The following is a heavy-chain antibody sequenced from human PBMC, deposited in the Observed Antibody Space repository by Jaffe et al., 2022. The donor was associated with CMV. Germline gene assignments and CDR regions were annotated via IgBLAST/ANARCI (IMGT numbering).Heavy chain of an antibody. CDR3: ARASGYCTNGVCYNSPLYYYGMDV. Sequence: QVQLVESGGGVVQPGRSLRLSCAASGFTFSSYGMHWVRQAPGKGLEWVAVIWYDGSNKYYADSVKGRFTISRDNSKNTLYLQMNSLRAEDTAVYYCARASGYCTNGVCYNSPLYYYGMDVWGQGTTVTVSS. CDR2: IWYDGSNK. V-gene: IGHV3-33*01. J-gene: IGHJ6*02. CDR1: GFTFSSYG. D-gene: IGHD2-8*01.